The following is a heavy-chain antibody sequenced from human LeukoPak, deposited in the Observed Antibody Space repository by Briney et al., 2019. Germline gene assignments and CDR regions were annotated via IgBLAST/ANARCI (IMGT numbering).Heavy chain of an antibody. Sequence: SETLSLTCTVSGGSISSYYWSWIRRPPGKGLEWIGYIYYSGSTNYNPSLKSRVTISVDTSKNQFSLKLSSVTAADTAVYYCARDLQGHYDFWSGYQNYGMDVWGQGTTVTVSS. D-gene: IGHD3-3*01. CDR3: ARDLQGHYDFWSGYQNYGMDV. J-gene: IGHJ6*02. V-gene: IGHV4-59*01. CDR2: IYYSGST. CDR1: GGSISSYY.